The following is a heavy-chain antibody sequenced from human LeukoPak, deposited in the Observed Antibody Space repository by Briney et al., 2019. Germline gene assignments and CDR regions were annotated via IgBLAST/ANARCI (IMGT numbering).Heavy chain of an antibody. CDR1: GFTFSSYA. D-gene: IGHD3-22*01. J-gene: IGHJ4*02. Sequence: GGSLRLSCAASGFTFSSYAMSWVRQAPGKGLEWVSAISGSGGSTYYADSVKGRFTISRDNSKNTLYLQMNSLRAEDTAVYYCASSRRGYDYEYYYDSSGYYVDYWGQGTLVTVSS. V-gene: IGHV3-23*01. CDR2: ISGSGGST. CDR3: ASSRRGYDYEYYYDSSGYYVDY.